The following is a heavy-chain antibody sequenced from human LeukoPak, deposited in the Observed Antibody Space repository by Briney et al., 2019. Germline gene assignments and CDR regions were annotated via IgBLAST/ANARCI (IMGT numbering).Heavy chain of an antibody. CDR1: GFTFSSYA. V-gene: IGHV3-23*01. CDR3: AITRRDLYYYDSSGYRY. Sequence: PGGSLRLSCAASGFTFSSYAMSWVRQAPGKGLEWVSAISGSGGSTYYADSVKGRFTISRDNSKNTLYLQMNSLRAEDTAVYYCAITRRDLYYYDSSGYRYWGQGTLVTVSS. CDR2: ISGSGGST. J-gene: IGHJ4*02. D-gene: IGHD3-22*01.